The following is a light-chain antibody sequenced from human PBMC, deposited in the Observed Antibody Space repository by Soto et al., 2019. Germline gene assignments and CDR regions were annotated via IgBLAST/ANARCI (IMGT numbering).Light chain of an antibody. CDR1: QSVLYSSNNKNH. Sequence: DIVMTQSPDSLAVSLGERATINCKSSQSVLYSSNNKNHLAWYQQKSGQPPKLLIYWASTRESGVPDRFRGSGSGTDFTLTISSLQAEDVAVYYCQQYYSNPWTFRQGTKVEIK. CDR2: WAS. V-gene: IGKV4-1*01. J-gene: IGKJ1*01. CDR3: QQYYSNPWT.